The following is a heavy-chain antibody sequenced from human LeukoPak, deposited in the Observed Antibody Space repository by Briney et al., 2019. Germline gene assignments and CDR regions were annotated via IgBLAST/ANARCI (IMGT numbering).Heavy chain of an antibody. CDR3: ARVGVAGEFFDYYYMDV. CDR2: IYYNGST. D-gene: IGHD3-10*01. V-gene: IGHV4-59*01. CDR1: GGSISSYY. Sequence: SETLSLTCTVSGGSISSYYWSWIRQPPGKGLEWIGYIYYNGSTNYNPSLKSRVTISVDTSKNQFSLKLSSVTAADTAVYYCARVGVAGEFFDYYYMDVWGKGTTVTISS. J-gene: IGHJ6*03.